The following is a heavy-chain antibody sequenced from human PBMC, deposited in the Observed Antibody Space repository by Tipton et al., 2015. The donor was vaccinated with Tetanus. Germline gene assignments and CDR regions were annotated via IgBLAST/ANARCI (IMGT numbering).Heavy chain of an antibody. CDR1: GGSFSSSNDY. J-gene: IGHJ3*01. CDR3: ARRSHIGAPV. V-gene: IGHV4-39*01. CDR2: IYYGGST. D-gene: IGHD2-21*01. Sequence: LRLSCTVSGGSFSSSNDYWAWIRQPPGKGVEWVGSIYYGGSTYFNPSLRSRGTISIDTSRNQFSLQLSSVTAADTALYFCARRSHIGAPVWGQGTLVTVAS.